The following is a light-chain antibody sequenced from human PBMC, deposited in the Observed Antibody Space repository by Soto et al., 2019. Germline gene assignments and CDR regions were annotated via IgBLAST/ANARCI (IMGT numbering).Light chain of an antibody. J-gene: IGKJ1*01. CDR3: QHYSHYPWT. CDR2: QAS. V-gene: IGKV1-5*03. CDR1: QSINKW. Sequence: DIKMTQSPSTLSASPGDRVIITCRASQSINKWLAWYQQRPGEAPKLLIYQASHLQSGVPSRFSGSGSETEFSLTISSLQPADFATYYCQHYSHYPWTFGQGNKVEIK.